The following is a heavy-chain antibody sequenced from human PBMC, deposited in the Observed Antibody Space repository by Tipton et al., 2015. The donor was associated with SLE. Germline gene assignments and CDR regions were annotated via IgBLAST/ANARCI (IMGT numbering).Heavy chain of an antibody. CDR2: IYYSGST. Sequence: TLSLTCTVSGGSISSHYWSWIRQPPGKGLEGIGYIYYSGSTNYNPSLKSRVTISVDTSKNQFSLKLSSVTAADTAVYYCARGGYVWGQGTLVTVSS. J-gene: IGHJ4*02. V-gene: IGHV4-59*11. CDR1: GGSISSHY. D-gene: IGHD2-15*01. CDR3: ARGGYV.